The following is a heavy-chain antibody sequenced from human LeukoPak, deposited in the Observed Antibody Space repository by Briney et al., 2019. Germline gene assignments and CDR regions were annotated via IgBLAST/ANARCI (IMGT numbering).Heavy chain of an antibody. CDR3: ARGIAAAEVWFDP. Sequence: GASVKVSCXASGYTFTSYDINWVRQATGQGLEWMGWMNPNSGNTGYAQKFQGRVTMTRNTSISTAYMERSSLRSEDTAVYYCARGIAAAEVWFDPWGQGTLVTVSS. CDR2: MNPNSGNT. J-gene: IGHJ5*02. D-gene: IGHD6-13*01. V-gene: IGHV1-8*01. CDR1: GYTFTSYD.